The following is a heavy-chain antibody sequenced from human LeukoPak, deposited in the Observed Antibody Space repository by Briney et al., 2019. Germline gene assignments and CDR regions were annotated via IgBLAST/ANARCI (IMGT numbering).Heavy chain of an antibody. V-gene: IGHV3-21*01. J-gene: IGHJ4*02. D-gene: IGHD3-22*01. CDR2: ISSSSYI. Sequence: GGSLRLSCAASGFTFSSYSMNWVRQAPGKGLEWVSSISSSSYIYYADSVKGRFTISRDNAKNSLYLQMNSLRAEDTAVYYCARETQLWSPITMIEVPRLDYWGQGTLVTVSS. CDR3: ARETQLWSPITMIEVPRLDY. CDR1: GFTFSSYS.